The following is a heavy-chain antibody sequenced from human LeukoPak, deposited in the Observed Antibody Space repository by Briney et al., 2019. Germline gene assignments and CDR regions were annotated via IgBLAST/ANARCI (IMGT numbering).Heavy chain of an antibody. CDR1: GYSISSGYY. CDR3: ARGRITMIVVDIIRGAFDI. V-gene: IGHV4-38-2*02. CDR2: INHSGST. D-gene: IGHD3-22*01. J-gene: IGHJ3*02. Sequence: SETLSLTCTVSGYSISSGYYWSWIRQPPGKGLEWIGEINHSGSTNYNPSLKSRVTISVDTSKNQFSLKLSSVTAADTAVYYCARGRITMIVVDIIRGAFDIWGQGAMVTVSS.